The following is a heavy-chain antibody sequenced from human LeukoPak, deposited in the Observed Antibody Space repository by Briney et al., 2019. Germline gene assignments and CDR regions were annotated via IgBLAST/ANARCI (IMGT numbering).Heavy chain of an antibody. D-gene: IGHD2-15*01. J-gene: IGHJ4*02. Sequence: GGSLRPSCAASGFTFSSYEMNWVRQAPGKGLEWVSYISSSGSTIYYADSVKGRFTISRDNAKNSLYLQMNSLRAEDTAVYYCARGSRLGGLDYWGQGTLVTVSS. V-gene: IGHV3-48*03. CDR3: ARGSRLGGLDY. CDR2: ISSSGSTI. CDR1: GFTFSSYE.